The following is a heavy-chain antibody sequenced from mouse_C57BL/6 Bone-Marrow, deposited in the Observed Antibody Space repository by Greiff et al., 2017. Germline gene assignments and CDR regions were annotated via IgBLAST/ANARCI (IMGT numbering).Heavy chain of an antibody. Sequence: EVMLVESGGGLVKPGGSLKLSCAASGFTFSSYAMSWVRQTPEKRLEWVATISDGGSYTYYPDNVKGRFTISRDNAKNNLYLQMSHLKSEDTAMYYCARDWGLLRYFDVWGTGTTVTVSS. J-gene: IGHJ1*03. CDR3: ARDWGLLRYFDV. CDR1: GFTFSSYA. V-gene: IGHV5-4*01. D-gene: IGHD2-3*01. CDR2: ISDGGSYT.